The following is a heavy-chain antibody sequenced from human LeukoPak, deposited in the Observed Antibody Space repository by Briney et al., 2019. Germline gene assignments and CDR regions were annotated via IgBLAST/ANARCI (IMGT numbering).Heavy chain of an antibody. V-gene: IGHV3-15*01. J-gene: IGHJ4*02. CDR2: IKRETEGGTT. Sequence: GGSLRLSCAASGFTLSDAWMSWVRQAPGKGLEWIGRIKRETEGGTTYYAAPVKGRFTISRDDSKNTLYLQMNGLKTEDTGVYYCTTDRDLYDILTDSPGFDYWGQGTLVTVSS. CDR1: GFTLSDAW. CDR3: TTDRDLYDILTDSPGFDY. D-gene: IGHD3-9*01.